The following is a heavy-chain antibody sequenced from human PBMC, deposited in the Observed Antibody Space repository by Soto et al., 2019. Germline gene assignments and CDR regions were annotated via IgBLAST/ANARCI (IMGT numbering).Heavy chain of an antibody. Sequence: QVQLVQSGAEVKKPGASVKVSCKVSGYTFTGNYMHWMRQAPGQGPEWMGWINPRNGDTDYAQKFQGRVTITRDTSISTANMDLSRLTSDDTAIYFCVRGGGVDLVTPTRIVFDSWGQVTLLTVSS. CDR2: INPRNGDT. V-gene: IGHV1-2*02. CDR1: GYTFTGNY. CDR3: VRGGGVDLVTPTRIVFDS. D-gene: IGHD2-21*02. J-gene: IGHJ4*02.